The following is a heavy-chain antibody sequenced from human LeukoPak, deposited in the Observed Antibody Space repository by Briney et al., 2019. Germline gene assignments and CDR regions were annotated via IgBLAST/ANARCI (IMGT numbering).Heavy chain of an antibody. CDR3: AKGGSSWYNWFDP. Sequence: KPSDTLSLTCTVSGGSLSSYYWSWIRQSAGKGLEWIGRIYSSGSTNYNPSLQSRVTMSIDTSKNQFSLNLRSVTAADTAMYYCAKGGSSWYNWFDPWGQGTLVTVSS. J-gene: IGHJ5*02. CDR2: IYSSGST. D-gene: IGHD6-13*01. CDR1: GGSLSSYY. V-gene: IGHV4-4*07.